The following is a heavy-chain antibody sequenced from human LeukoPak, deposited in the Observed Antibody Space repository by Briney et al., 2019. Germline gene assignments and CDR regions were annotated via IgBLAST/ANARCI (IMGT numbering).Heavy chain of an antibody. V-gene: IGHV1-8*01. J-gene: IGHJ4*01. CDR1: GYTFTNFD. D-gene: IGHD1-26*01. Sequence: GASVKVSCKASGYTFTNFDINWVRQAPGQGLEWMGWMNPVSGNAGSAQKFQGRVSLTRDTSITTAYMELSSLRSDDTAFYYCARAPMGVAPLYWXXGTLVTVSS. CDR2: MNPVSGNA. CDR3: ARAPMGVAPLY.